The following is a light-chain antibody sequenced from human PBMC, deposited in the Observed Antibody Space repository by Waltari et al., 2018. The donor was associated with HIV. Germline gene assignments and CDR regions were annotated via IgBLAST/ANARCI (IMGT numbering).Light chain of an antibody. CDR2: SNN. Sequence: QSVLTQPPSASGTPGQRVTISCSGSSSNIGRNTVNWYQQLPGTAPKVLIYSNNQRPSGVPDRFSGSKSGTSASLAISGLQSEDEADYYCAAWDDSLVVIFGGGTKLTVL. CDR1: SSNIGRNT. J-gene: IGLJ2*01. CDR3: AAWDDSLVVI. V-gene: IGLV1-44*01.